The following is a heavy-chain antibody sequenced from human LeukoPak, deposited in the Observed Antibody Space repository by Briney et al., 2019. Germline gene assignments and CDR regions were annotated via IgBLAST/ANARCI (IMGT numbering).Heavy chain of an antibody. CDR3: ARLVYSGSYYVDY. V-gene: IGHV4-39*01. D-gene: IGHD1-26*01. J-gene: IGHJ4*02. CDR2: IYYSGST. Sequence: WVRQPPGKGLEWIGSIYYSGSTYYNPSLKSRVTISVDTSKNQFSLKLSSVTAADTAVYYCARLVYSGSYYVDYWGQGTLVTVSS.